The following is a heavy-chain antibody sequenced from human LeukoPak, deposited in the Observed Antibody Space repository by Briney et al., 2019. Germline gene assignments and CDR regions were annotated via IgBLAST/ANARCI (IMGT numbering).Heavy chain of an antibody. CDR1: GFTFSSYA. V-gene: IGHV3-23*01. Sequence: GGSLRLSCAASGFTFSSYAMTWVRQAPGKGLQWVSTISGSSSSTYYADSVKGRFTISRDNSNNTLYLQMAGLRAEDTALYYCAKDRGGGLTTVTPSEYWGQGTLVTVSS. CDR3: AKDRGGGLTTVTPSEY. CDR2: ISGSSSST. J-gene: IGHJ4*02. D-gene: IGHD4-17*01.